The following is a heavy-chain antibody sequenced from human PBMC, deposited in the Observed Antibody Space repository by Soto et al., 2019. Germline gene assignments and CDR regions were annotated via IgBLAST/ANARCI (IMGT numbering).Heavy chain of an antibody. CDR1: GFTFSSYE. CDR3: ARGRGSYVPFYYYYGMDV. D-gene: IGHD1-26*01. V-gene: IGHV3-48*03. J-gene: IGHJ6*02. CDR2: ISSSGSTI. Sequence: GSLRLSCAASGFTFSSYEMNWVRQAPGKGLEWVSYISSSGSTIYYADSVKGRFTISRDNAKNSLYLQMNSLRAEDTAVYYCARGRGSYVPFYYYYGMDVWGQGTTVTVSS.